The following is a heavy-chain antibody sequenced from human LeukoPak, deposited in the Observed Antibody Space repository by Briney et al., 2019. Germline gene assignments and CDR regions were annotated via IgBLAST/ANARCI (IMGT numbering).Heavy chain of an antibody. J-gene: IGHJ4*02. V-gene: IGHV1-69*05. D-gene: IGHD5-18*01. CDR3: ASKHLRGYSYDPAEVYFDY. Sequence: SVKVSCKASGGTFSSYSVSWVRQAPGQGLEWMGRIIPIFGTANYAQKFQGRVTITTDESTSTAYMELSSLSSEDTAVYYCASKHLRGYSYDPAEVYFDYWGQGTLVTVSS. CDR1: GGTFSSYS. CDR2: IIPIFGTA.